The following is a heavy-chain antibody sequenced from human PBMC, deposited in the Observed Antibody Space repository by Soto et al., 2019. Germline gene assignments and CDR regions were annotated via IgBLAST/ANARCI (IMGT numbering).Heavy chain of an antibody. D-gene: IGHD3-16*01. CDR1: GDSITNTKW. CDR3: ARRIYGDWYFDL. V-gene: IGHV4-4*02. CDR2: IFHSGST. Sequence: QVQLQESGPGLVKPSGTLSLTCAVSGDSITNTKWWSWVLQPPGKGLEWIGEIFHSGSTNYNPSLKSRVTISLDKSKNQFSLKLSSVTAADTAVYHCARRIYGDWYFDLWGRGTLVTVSS. J-gene: IGHJ2*01.